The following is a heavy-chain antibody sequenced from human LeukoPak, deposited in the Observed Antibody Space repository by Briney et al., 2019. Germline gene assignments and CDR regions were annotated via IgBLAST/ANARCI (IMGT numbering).Heavy chain of an antibody. V-gene: IGHV3-7*01. Sequence: GGSLRLSCAASGFTFSSYWMSWFRQAPGKGLEWVANIKQDGTEKYYVDSVRGRFTISRDNAKNSLYLQMNSLRAEDTAMYYCASPSGYSSGWNPFDHWGQGTLVTVSS. CDR1: GFTFSSYW. CDR3: ASPSGYSSGWNPFDH. D-gene: IGHD6-19*01. J-gene: IGHJ4*02. CDR2: IKQDGTEK.